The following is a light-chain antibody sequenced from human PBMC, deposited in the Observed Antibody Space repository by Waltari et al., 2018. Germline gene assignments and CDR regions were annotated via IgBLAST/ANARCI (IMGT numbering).Light chain of an antibody. CDR2: DVT. J-gene: IGLJ2*01. CDR3: SSFTSSTTGI. Sequence: SALTQPDSVSGSPGPSITISCSAISSDSGGYNDVSWYQQHPGEAPKVIIYDVTNRPSGVSNRFSGSKSGSSASLTIAGLQPEDEADYYCSSFTSSTTGIFGGGTKLTVL. V-gene: IGLV2-14*03. CDR1: SSDSGGYND.